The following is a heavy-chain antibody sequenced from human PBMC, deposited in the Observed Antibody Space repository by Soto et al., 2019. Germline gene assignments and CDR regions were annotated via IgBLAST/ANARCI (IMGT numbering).Heavy chain of an antibody. CDR3: AISPHYYYYGMDV. V-gene: IGHV4-30-2*03. CDR2: IYHSGST. J-gene: IGHJ6*02. CDR1: GGSISSGGYS. Sequence: SETLSLTCAVSGGSISSGGYSWSWIRQPPGKGLEWIGYIYHSGSTYYNPSLKSRVTISVDTSKNQFSLKLSSVTAADTAVYYCAISPHYYYYGMDVWGQGTTVTVSS.